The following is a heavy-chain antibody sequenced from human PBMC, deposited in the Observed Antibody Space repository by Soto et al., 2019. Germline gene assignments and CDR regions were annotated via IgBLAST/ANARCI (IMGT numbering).Heavy chain of an antibody. Sequence: VQLQESGPGLVKPSETLSLTCSVSGGSVSSGNYYWSWIRQPPGKGLELIGYIYKSGSTNYNPSLKSRVSRSVDVSKNQFSLKLSSLTAADTAVYYCARNGDSWGQGTLVTVSS. CDR3: ARNGDS. CDR2: IYKSGST. CDR1: GGSVSSGNYY. V-gene: IGHV4-61*01. D-gene: IGHD7-27*01. J-gene: IGHJ1*01.